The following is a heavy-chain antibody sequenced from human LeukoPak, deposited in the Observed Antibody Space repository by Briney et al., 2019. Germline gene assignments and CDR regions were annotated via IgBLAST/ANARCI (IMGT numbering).Heavy chain of an antibody. Sequence: GRSLRLSCAASGFTLSTYSMHWVRQAPGKGLEWVAVISYDGSNEYYADSVKGRFTISRDNSKNTLYLQMNSLRAEDAAVYYCAKCWSGYSPLYDFWSGYSTFFDYWGQGTLVTVSS. CDR1: GFTLSTYS. CDR2: ISYDGSNE. V-gene: IGHV3-30*18. J-gene: IGHJ4*02. D-gene: IGHD3-3*01. CDR3: AKCWSGYSPLYDFWSGYSTFFDY.